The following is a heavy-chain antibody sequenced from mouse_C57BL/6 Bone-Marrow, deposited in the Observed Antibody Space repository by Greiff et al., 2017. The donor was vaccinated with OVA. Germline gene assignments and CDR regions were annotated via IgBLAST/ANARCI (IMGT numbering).Heavy chain of an antibody. V-gene: IGHV1-82*01. D-gene: IGHD2-1*01. CDR3: ARWGVYGNSFDY. Sequence: LQESGPELVKPGASVKISCKASGYAFSSSWMNWVKQRPGKGLEWIGRIYPGDGDTNYNGKFKGKATLTADKSSSTAYMQLSSLTSEDSAVYFCARWGVYGNSFDYWGQGTTLTVSS. J-gene: IGHJ2*01. CDR2: IYPGDGDT. CDR1: GYAFSSSW.